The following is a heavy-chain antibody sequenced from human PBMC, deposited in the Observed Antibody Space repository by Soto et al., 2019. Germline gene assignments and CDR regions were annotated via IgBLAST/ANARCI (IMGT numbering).Heavy chain of an antibody. V-gene: IGHV3-23*01. CDR3: AKGGGWLHSNPYFDN. D-gene: IGHD5-12*01. Sequence: EVQLLESGGGLVQPGGSLRLSCAASGFTFSNYAMSWVRQAPGKGLEWVSTISRSGGSTYYADSAKGRFTISRDNSKNTLYLQMNSLRAEDMAVYYCAKGGGWLHSNPYFDNWGQGTLVTVSS. CDR2: ISRSGGST. CDR1: GFTFSNYA. J-gene: IGHJ4*02.